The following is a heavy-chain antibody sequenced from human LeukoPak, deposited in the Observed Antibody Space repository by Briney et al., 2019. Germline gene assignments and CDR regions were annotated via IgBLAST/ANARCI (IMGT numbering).Heavy chain of an antibody. Sequence: SQTLSLTCATSGDSVSSNSAAWNWIRQSPSRGLEWLGRTYYRSKWYNDYAVSVKSRITINPDTSKNQFSLQLNSVTPEDTAVYYCAREVLYYYDSSGKDYWGQGTLVTVSS. CDR2: TYYRSKWYN. CDR1: GDSVSSNSAA. CDR3: AREVLYYYDSSGKDY. D-gene: IGHD3-22*01. V-gene: IGHV6-1*01. J-gene: IGHJ4*02.